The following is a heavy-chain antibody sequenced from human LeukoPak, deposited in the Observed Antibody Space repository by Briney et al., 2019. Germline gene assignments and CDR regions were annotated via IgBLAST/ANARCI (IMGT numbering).Heavy chain of an antibody. V-gene: IGHV3-21*01. J-gene: IGHJ4*02. Sequence: GGSLRLSCAASGFTFSSYNMNWVRQAPGKGLEWVSSISGSSSYIYYADSVKGRFTISRGNAKNSLYLEMNSLRAEDTAVYYCARKGAVAGTLDYWGQGTLVTVSS. D-gene: IGHD6-19*01. CDR1: GFTFSSYN. CDR2: ISGSSSYI. CDR3: ARKGAVAGTLDY.